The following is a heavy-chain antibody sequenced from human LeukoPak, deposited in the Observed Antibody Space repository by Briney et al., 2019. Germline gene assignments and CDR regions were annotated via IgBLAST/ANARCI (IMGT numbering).Heavy chain of an antibody. V-gene: IGHV1-18*01. CDR3: AADLKGIAAAGI. CDR2: ISAYNGNT. D-gene: IGHD6-13*01. J-gene: IGHJ4*02. Sequence: ASVKVSCKASGYTFTSYGISWVRQAPGQGLEWMGWISAYNGNTNYAQKLQGRVTMTTDTSTSTAYMELSSLRSEDTAVYYCAADLKGIAAAGIWGQGTLVTVSS. CDR1: GYTFTSYG.